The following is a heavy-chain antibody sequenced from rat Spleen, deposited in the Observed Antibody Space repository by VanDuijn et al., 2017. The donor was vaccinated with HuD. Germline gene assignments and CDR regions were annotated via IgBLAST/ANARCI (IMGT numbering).Heavy chain of an antibody. Sequence: EVQLVESGGGLVQPGRSLKLSCAASGFTLSNFPMAWVRQAPKKGLEWVASISSGGGATYFPDSVKGRFTISRDNAKNSLYLQMDSLRSEDTASYYCARQYYAYTDWGQGTLVTVSS. J-gene: IGHJ3*01. CDR1: GFTLSNFP. V-gene: IGHV5S13*01. CDR3: ARQYYAYTD. D-gene: IGHD1-9*01. CDR2: ISSGGGAT.